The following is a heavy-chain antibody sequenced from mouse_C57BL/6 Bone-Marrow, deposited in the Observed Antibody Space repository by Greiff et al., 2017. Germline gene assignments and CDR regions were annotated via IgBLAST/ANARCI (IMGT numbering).Heavy chain of an antibody. CDR1: GYTFTDYY. CDR3: ARSSYYFYDY. Sequence: QVQLQQSGAELVRPGASVKLSCKASGYTFTDYYINWVKQRPGQGLEWIARIYPGSGNTYYNEKFKGKATLTAEKSSSTAYMQLSSLTSEDSAVYFCARSSYYFYDYWGQGTTRTVSS. V-gene: IGHV1-76*01. J-gene: IGHJ2*01. D-gene: IGHD1-1*01. CDR2: IYPGSGNT.